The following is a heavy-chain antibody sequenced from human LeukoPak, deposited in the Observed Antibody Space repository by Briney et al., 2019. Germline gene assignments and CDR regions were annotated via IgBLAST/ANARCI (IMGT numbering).Heavy chain of an antibody. J-gene: IGHJ5*02. D-gene: IGHD5-18*01. CDR1: GGSISTSNYY. Sequence: SETLSLTCTVSGGSISTSNYYWGWIRQPPGKGLEWIGSIYHSGSTYYNPSLKSRVTISVDTSKNQFSLKLSSVTAADTAVYYCARDGYSHSTGWFDPWGQGTLVTVSS. CDR3: ARDGYSHSTGWFDP. CDR2: IYHSGST. V-gene: IGHV4-39*07.